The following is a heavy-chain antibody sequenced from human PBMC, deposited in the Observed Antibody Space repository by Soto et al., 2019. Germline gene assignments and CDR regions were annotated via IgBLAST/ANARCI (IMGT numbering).Heavy chain of an antibody. Sequence: EVQLLESGGGLIQPGRSLRLSCAASGFSFGVYAMSWVRQAPGKGLEWVATISGGIGSTYYADAVKGRFTISRDISRSTLDLQMNSLRVEDTVLYYCAKLRGRGIFEYWGQGTMVTTSS. CDR1: GFSFGVYA. J-gene: IGHJ4*02. CDR3: AKLRGRGIFEY. CDR2: ISGGIGST. D-gene: IGHD1-26*01. V-gene: IGHV3-23*01.